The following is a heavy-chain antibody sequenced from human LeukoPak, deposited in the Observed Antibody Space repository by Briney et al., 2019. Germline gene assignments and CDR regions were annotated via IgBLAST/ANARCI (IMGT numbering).Heavy chain of an antibody. V-gene: IGHV4-34*01. J-gene: IGHJ6*03. CDR1: GGSFSGYY. CDR2: INHSGST. Sequence: SETLSLTSAVSGGSFSGYYWSWIRPPPGKGLEWSGEINHSGSTNYNPSLTSRANISVDTTKTQFSLKQSSVTAADTAVYYCARGRAPMIRGVKPRYSTYVWGKGTTVTASS. D-gene: IGHD3-10*01. CDR3: ARGRAPMIRGVKPRYSTYV.